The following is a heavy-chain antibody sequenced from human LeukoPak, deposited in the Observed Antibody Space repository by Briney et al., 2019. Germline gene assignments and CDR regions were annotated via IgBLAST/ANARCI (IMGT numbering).Heavy chain of an antibody. V-gene: IGHV5-51*01. J-gene: IGHJ4*02. CDR2: IYPGDSDT. CDR1: GYSFSTHW. D-gene: IGHD6-6*01. CDR3: ARVYSGSSGVDY. Sequence: GESLKISCKGSGYSFSTHWIGWVRQMPGKGLEWMGIIYPGDSDTRYSPSFQGQVTISADKSVTTAYLQWGSLKASDTAMYYCARVYSGSSGVDYWGQGTLVTVSS.